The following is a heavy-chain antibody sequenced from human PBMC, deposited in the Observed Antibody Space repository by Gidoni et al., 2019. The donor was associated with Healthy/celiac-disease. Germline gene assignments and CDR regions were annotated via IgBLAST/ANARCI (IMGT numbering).Heavy chain of an antibody. CDR3: ARSGETYYYDSGSYRWY. V-gene: IGHV3-7*01. J-gene: IGHJ4*02. Sequence: EVQLVESGGGLVQPAGSLRLSCVASGFTFSRYRMSWARQAPRKGLEWVANIKQDGSEKYDVDSVKGRFTISRDNAENSLFLQMSSLRAEDTAVYCCARSGETYYYDSGSYRWYWGQGTLVTVSS. CDR1: GFTFSRYR. CDR2: IKQDGSEK. D-gene: IGHD3-10*01.